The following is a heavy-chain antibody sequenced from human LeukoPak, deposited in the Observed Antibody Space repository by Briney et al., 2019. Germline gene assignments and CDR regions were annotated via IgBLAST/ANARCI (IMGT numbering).Heavy chain of an antibody. V-gene: IGHV3-21*01. D-gene: IGHD4-23*01. CDR3: ARSSAVTAVGSFDP. J-gene: IGHJ5*02. CDR2: ISSSSSYI. Sequence: KTAGSLSPSCAASGFTFSSYSMNWLRQAPGKGLQWVSSISSSSSYIYYADSVKGRFTISRDNAKNSLYLQMNSLRAEDTAVYYCARSSAVTAVGSFDPWGQGTLVTVSS. CDR1: GFTFSSYS.